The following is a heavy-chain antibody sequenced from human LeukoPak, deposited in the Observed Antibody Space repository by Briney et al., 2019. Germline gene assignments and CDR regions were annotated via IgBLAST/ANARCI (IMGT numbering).Heavy chain of an antibody. V-gene: IGHV4-34*01. CDR2: INHSGST. CDR1: GGSFSGYY. Sequence: SETLSLTCAVYGGSFSGYYWSWIRQPPGKGLEWIGEINHSGSTNYNPSLKSRVTISVDTSKNQFSLKLSSVTAADTAVYYCARGPITMVRGVIIPNWFDPWGQGTLVTVSS. CDR3: ARGPITMVRGVIIPNWFDP. D-gene: IGHD3-10*01. J-gene: IGHJ5*02.